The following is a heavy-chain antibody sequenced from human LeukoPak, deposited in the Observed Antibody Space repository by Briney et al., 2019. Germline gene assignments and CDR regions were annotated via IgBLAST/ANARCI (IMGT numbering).Heavy chain of an antibody. CDR1: YX. CDR3: VSFYETY. V-gene: IGHV3-74*01. CDR2: INSDGSWT. J-gene: IGHJ4*02. Sequence: YXXXXVRQAPGKGLVWVSHINSDGSWTSYADSVKGRFTISKDNAKNTVYLQMNNLRAEDTAVYYCVSFYETYWGRGTLVTVSS. D-gene: IGHD2-2*01.